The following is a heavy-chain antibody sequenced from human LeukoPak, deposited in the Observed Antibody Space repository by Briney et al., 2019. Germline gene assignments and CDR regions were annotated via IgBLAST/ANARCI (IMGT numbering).Heavy chain of an antibody. CDR3: ARGRPPYSSSWYWFDP. Sequence: GASVTVSFKASGYTFTIYDINWVRQATGQGREWMGWMNPNSGNTGYAQKFQGRVTINRNTAISKAYIELSSLRSDDTAVYYCARGRPPYSSSWYWFDPWGQGTLVTVSS. CDR1: GYTFTIYD. D-gene: IGHD6-13*01. CDR2: MNPNSGNT. J-gene: IGHJ5*02. V-gene: IGHV1-8*01.